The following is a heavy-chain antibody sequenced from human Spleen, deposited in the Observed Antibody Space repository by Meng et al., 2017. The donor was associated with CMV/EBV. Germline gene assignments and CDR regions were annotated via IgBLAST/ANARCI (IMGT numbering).Heavy chain of an antibody. CDR3: ARDHVYYGSGSYYTSWLHPPYGMDV. D-gene: IGHD3-10*01. V-gene: IGHV3-23*01. J-gene: IGHJ6*02. CDR2: ISDSGAST. Sequence: GESLKISCAVSGFTFNNYAINWVRQAPGKGLEWVSTISDSGASTYYADSVKGRFTISRDNSKNTLYLQMNSLRAEDTAVYYCARDHVYYGSGSYYTSWLHPPYGMDVWGQGTTVTVSS. CDR1: GFTFNNYA.